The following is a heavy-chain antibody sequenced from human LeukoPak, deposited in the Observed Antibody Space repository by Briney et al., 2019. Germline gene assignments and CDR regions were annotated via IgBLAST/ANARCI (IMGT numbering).Heavy chain of an antibody. V-gene: IGHV1-8*02. D-gene: IGHD2-21*02. CDR1: GGTFSSYA. CDR2: MNPNSGNT. CDR3: ATDFDPYCGGDCYSD. J-gene: IGHJ4*02. Sequence: GASVKVSCKASGGTFSSYAINWVRQATGQGLEWMGWMNPNSGNTGYAQKFQGRVTMTEDTSTDTAYMELSSLRSEDTAVYYCATDFDPYCGGDCYSDWGQGTLVTVSS.